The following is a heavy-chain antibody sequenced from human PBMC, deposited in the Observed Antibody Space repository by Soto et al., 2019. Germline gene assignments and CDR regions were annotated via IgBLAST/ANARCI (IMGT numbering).Heavy chain of an antibody. Sequence: SQTLSLTCVISGDSVSSNSAAWNWIRQSPSRGLECLGRTYYRSKWYNDYAVSVKSRITINPDTSKNQFSLQLNSVTPEDTAVYYCARSSIPYYDILTVRYYFDXWGQGTLVTVSX. CDR1: GDSVSSNSAA. D-gene: IGHD3-9*01. J-gene: IGHJ4*02. CDR3: ARSSIPYYDILTVRYYFDX. CDR2: TYYRSKWYN. V-gene: IGHV6-1*01.